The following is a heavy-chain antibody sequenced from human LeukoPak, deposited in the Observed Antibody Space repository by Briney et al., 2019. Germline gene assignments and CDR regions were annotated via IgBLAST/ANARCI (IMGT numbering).Heavy chain of an antibody. V-gene: IGHV3-23*01. J-gene: IGHJ4*02. D-gene: IGHD4-17*01. CDR3: AKSKHDYGDYFDY. CDR1: GFTFSSYA. CDR2: ISGSGGST. Sequence: TGGSLRLSCAASGFTFSSYAMSWVRQAPGKGLEWVSAISGSGGSTYYADSVKGRLTISRDNSKNTLHLQMNSLRAEDTAVYYCAKSKHDYGDYFDYWGQGTLVTVSS.